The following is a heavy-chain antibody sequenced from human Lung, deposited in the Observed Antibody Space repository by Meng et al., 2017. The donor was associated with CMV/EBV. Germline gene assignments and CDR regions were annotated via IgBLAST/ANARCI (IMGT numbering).Heavy chain of an antibody. Sequence: ASXXVSXKASGYTFTGYYMHWVRQAPGQGLEWMGWINPTSGGTNYAQKFQGRGTMTRDTSISTAYMELSRLRSDDTAVYYCARVFGVVVPLEGCMYFWGQGXTVTVSS. CDR1: GYTFTGYY. J-gene: IGHJ6*01. D-gene: IGHD2-2*01. CDR3: ARVFGVVVPLEGCMYF. CDR2: INPTSGGT. V-gene: IGHV1-2*02.